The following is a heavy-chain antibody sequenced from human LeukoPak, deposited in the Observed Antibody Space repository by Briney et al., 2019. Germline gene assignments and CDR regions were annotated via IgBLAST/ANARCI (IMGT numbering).Heavy chain of an antibody. J-gene: IGHJ6*02. CDR3: ATAPRAASVAVALPDYYYYGMDV. CDR2: FDPENGET. CDR1: GYTLTELS. D-gene: IGHD6-19*01. V-gene: IGHV1-24*01. Sequence: ASVKVSCKVSGYTLTELSMHWVRQAPGKGLEWMGGFDPENGETVYAQKFQGRVTMTEDISTDTAYMELSSLRSEDTAVYYCATAPRAASVAVALPDYYYYGMDVWGRGTTVTVSS.